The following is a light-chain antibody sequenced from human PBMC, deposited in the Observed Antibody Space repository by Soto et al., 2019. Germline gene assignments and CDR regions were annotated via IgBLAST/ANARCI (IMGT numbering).Light chain of an antibody. V-gene: IGKV3-20*01. CDR1: QSVSSSF. CDR3: QQYGSSPWT. J-gene: IGKJ1*01. CDR2: GAS. Sequence: EIVLTQSPGTLSLSPGERATLSFRASQSVSSSFLAWYQQKPGQAPRLLIYGASSRATGIPDRFSGSGSGTDFTLTISRLEPEDFAVYYCQQYGSSPWTFGQGTKVEF.